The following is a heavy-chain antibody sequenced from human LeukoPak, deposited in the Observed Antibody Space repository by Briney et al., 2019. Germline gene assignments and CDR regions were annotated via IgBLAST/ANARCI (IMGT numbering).Heavy chain of an antibody. CDR2: ISSSSSTI. Sequence: GGSLRLSCAASGFTFSSYSMNWVRQAPGKGLEWVSYISSSSSTIYYADSVKGRFTISRDNAKNSLYLQINSLRDEDTAVYYCARDQESIAAAHDYWGQGTLVTVSS. CDR3: ARDQESIAAAHDY. V-gene: IGHV3-48*02. CDR1: GFTFSSYS. J-gene: IGHJ4*02. D-gene: IGHD6-13*01.